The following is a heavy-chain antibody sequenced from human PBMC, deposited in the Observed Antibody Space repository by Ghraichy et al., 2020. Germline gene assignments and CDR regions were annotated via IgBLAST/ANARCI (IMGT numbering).Heavy chain of an antibody. CDR2: INHSGST. V-gene: IGHV4-34*01. CDR1: GGSFSGYY. Sequence: SQTLSLTCAVYGGSFSGYYWSWIRQPPGKGLEWIGEINHSGSTNYNPSLKSRVTISVDTSKNQFSLKLSPVTAADTAVYYCARGFLTGDFFYYYYGMDVWGQGTTVTVSS. D-gene: IGHD7-27*01. J-gene: IGHJ6*02. CDR3: ARGFLTGDFFYYYYGMDV.